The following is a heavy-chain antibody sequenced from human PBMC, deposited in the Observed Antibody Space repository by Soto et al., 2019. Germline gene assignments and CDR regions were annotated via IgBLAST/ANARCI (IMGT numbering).Heavy chain of an antibody. V-gene: IGHV4-59*01. J-gene: IGHJ4*02. CDR1: GGSISSYY. CDR3: ARAPVDYYYGSGSYSVYFDY. CDR2: IYYSGST. D-gene: IGHD3-10*01. Sequence: SETLSLTCTVSGGSISSYYWSWIRQPPGKGLEWIGYIYYSGSTNYNPSLKSRVTISVDTSKNQFSLKLSSVTAADTAVYYCARAPVDYYYGSGSYSVYFDYWGQGTLVTVSS.